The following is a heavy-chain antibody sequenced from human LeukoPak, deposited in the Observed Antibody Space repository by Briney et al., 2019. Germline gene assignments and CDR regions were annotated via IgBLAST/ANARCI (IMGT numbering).Heavy chain of an antibody. CDR1: GFTFNKYW. CDR2: ISGSGGST. CDR3: ARDHDYGDRALDY. V-gene: IGHV3-23*01. D-gene: IGHD4-17*01. J-gene: IGHJ4*02. Sequence: GGSLRLSCAASGFTFNKYWMTWVRQAPGKGLEWVSAISGSGGSTYYADSVKGRFTISRDNSKNTLYLQMNSLRAADTAVYYCARDHDYGDRALDYWGQGTLVTVSS.